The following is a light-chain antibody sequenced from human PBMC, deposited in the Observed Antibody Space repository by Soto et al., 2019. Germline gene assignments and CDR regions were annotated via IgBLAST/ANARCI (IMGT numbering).Light chain of an antibody. Sequence: QSALTQPASVSGSPGQSITISCTGTSSDVGSYNLVTWYQHHPGKVLKLMIYENIKRPSGVSDRFSGSKSGNTASLTISGLQAEDEADYYCCSYAGSDNWAFGGGTKLTVL. J-gene: IGLJ3*02. CDR1: SSDVGSYNL. CDR2: ENI. V-gene: IGLV2-23*01. CDR3: CSYAGSDNWA.